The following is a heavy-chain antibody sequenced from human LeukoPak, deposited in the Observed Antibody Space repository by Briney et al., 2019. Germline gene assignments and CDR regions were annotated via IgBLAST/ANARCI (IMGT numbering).Heavy chain of an antibody. CDR1: GGSVSVYY. CDR3: ARVPGESDV. D-gene: IGHD4-17*01. V-gene: IGHV4-34*01. J-gene: IGHJ6*04. Sequence: SETLSLTYPVDGGSVSVYYWGCIRQPPGNGLEWIVEIKHSGTNNYNPSHKRRVTIAVDTSKNEFSLKLSSVSAADTAVYYCARVPGESDVWGKGTTVTVSS. CDR2: IKHSGTN.